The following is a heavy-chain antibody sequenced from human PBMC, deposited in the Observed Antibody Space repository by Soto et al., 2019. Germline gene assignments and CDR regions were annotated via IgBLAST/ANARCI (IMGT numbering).Heavy chain of an antibody. CDR2: IYYSGST. CDR3: ASPYYDFWSGYYRGGVDY. J-gene: IGHJ4*02. V-gene: IGHV4-39*01. D-gene: IGHD3-3*01. Sequence: QLQLQESGPGLVKPSETLSLTCTVSGGSISSSSYYWGWIRQPPGKGLEWIGSIYYSGSTYYNPSLKSRVTISVDTSKNQFSLKLSSVTAADTAVYYCASPYYDFWSGYYRGGVDYWGQGTLVTVSS. CDR1: GGSISSSSYY.